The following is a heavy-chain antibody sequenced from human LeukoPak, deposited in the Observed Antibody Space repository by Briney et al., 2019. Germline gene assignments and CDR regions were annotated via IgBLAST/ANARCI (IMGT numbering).Heavy chain of an antibody. CDR1: GGSISSSSYY. J-gene: IGHJ4*02. V-gene: IGHV4-39*07. D-gene: IGHD3-22*01. CDR3: ARMSSGYCY. Sequence: PSETLSLTCTVSGGSISSSSYYWGWIRQPPGKGLEWIGSIYYSGSTYYNPSLKSRVTMSVDTSKNQFFLKLSSVTAADTAVYYCARMSSGYCYWGQGTLVTVSS. CDR2: IYYSGST.